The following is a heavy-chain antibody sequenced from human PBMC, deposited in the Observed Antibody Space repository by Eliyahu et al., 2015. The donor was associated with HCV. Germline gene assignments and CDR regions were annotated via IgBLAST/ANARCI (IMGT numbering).Heavy chain of an antibody. CDR3: ARQSTVNYFFDF. Sequence: QVQLVQSGAEVTKPGASGQVSCKGSGFPFTDYFIHWVRQAPGQGLEWMGRISPDGRATNSAQKFQDRVTVTRGTSSSSSYMILSSLTSDDTAVYYCARQSTVNYFFDFWGQGTLVTVSS. CDR1: GFPFTDYF. D-gene: IGHD5/OR15-5a*01. J-gene: IGHJ4*02. CDR2: ISPDGRAT. V-gene: IGHV1-2*06.